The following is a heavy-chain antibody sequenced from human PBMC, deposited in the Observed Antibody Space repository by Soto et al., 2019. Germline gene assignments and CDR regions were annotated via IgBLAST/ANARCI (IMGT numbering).Heavy chain of an antibody. CDR2: ISSSSSTI. D-gene: IGHD5-12*01. Sequence: HPGGSLRLSCAASGFTFSSYSMNWVRQAPGKGLEWVSYISSSSSTIYYADSVKGRFTISRDNAKNSLYLQMNSLRDEDTAVYYCARDSSGGYSGYDPLSFDYWGQGTLVTVSS. J-gene: IGHJ4*02. V-gene: IGHV3-48*02. CDR1: GFTFSSYS. CDR3: ARDSSGGYSGYDPLSFDY.